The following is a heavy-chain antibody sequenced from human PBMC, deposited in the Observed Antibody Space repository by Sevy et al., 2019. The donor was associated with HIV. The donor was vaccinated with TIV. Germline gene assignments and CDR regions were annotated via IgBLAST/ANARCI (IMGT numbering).Heavy chain of an antibody. CDR2: IKQDGREK. CDR3: ATSGGET. D-gene: IGHD3-16*01. Sequence: GGSLRLSCAASGFTFSSYWMNWIRQAPGKGVEGVANIKQDGREKYDVDSVKGRFTISRDNDKNSLYLEMNTLRAEDTAVYYCATSGGETWGQGTLVTVSS. V-gene: IGHV3-7*01. J-gene: IGHJ5*02. CDR1: GFTFSSYW.